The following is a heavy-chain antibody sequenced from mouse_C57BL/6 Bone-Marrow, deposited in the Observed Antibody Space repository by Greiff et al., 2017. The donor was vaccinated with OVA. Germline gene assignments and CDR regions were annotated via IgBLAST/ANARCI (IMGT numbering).Heavy chain of an antibody. CDR3: ARRRGYSKSYAMDY. V-gene: IGHV3-6*01. Sequence: DVKLVESGPGLVKPSQSLSLTCSVTGYSITSGYYWNWIRQFPGNKLEWMGYISYDGSNNYNPSLKNRISITRDTSKNQFFLKLNSVTTEDTATYYCARRRGYSKSYAMDYWGQGTSVTVSS. CDR1: GYSITSGYY. CDR2: ISYDGSN. J-gene: IGHJ4*01. D-gene: IGHD2-5*01.